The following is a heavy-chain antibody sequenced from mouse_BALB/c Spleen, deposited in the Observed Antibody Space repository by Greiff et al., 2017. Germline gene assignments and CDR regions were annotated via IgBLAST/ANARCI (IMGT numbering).Heavy chain of an antibody. CDR1: GFTFTDYY. Sequence: EVKLVESGGGLVQPGGSLRLSCATSGFTFTDYYMSWVRQPPGKALEWLGFIRNKANGYTTEYSASVKGRFTISRDNSQSILYLQMNTLRAEDSATYYCARDANGNYDAMDYWGQGTSVTVSS. D-gene: IGHD2-1*01. V-gene: IGHV7-3*02. J-gene: IGHJ4*01. CDR3: ARDANGNYDAMDY. CDR2: IRNKANGYTT.